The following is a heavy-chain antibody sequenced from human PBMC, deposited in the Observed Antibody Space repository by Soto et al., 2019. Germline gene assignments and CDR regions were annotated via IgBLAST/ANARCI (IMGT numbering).Heavy chain of an antibody. D-gene: IGHD5-18*01. CDR2: ISGSGGST. V-gene: IGHV3-23*01. J-gene: IGHJ4*02. CDR1: GFTFSSYA. CDR3: ARTLYSYGTDY. Sequence: LRLSCAASGFTFSSYAMSWVRQAPGKGLEWVSAISGSGGSTYYADSVKGRFTISRDISKNTLYLQMNSLRAEDTAVYYCARTLYSYGTDYWGQGTLVTVSS.